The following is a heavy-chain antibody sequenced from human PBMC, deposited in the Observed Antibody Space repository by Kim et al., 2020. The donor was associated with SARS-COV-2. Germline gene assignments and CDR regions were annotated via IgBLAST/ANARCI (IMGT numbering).Heavy chain of an antibody. CDR1: GYSISSGYY. D-gene: IGHD3-16*02. Sequence: SKTLSLTCTVSGYSISSGYYWGWIRQPPGKGLEWIGSIYHSGSTYYNPSLKSRVTISVDTSKNQFSLKLSSVTAADTAVYYCARDADSPYVWGSYRYKNYFDYWGQGTLVTVSS. V-gene: IGHV4-38-2*02. J-gene: IGHJ4*02. CDR3: ARDADSPYVWGSYRYKNYFDY. CDR2: IYHSGST.